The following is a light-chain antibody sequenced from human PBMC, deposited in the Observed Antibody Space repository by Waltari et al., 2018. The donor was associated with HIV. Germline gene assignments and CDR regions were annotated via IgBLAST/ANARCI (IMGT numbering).Light chain of an antibody. CDR3: GTWDDKLGGGI. J-gene: IGLJ2*01. CDR2: VRN. V-gene: IGLV1-51*01. Sequence: QSVLTQPPSVSAAPGQKVTISCSGSSSNVGTNGVSWYQQLPGKSPTLLIYVRNNRFPGVPGRFAASQSGTSATLGSSGLQTGDEANYDCGTWDDKLGGGIFGGGTKLSVL. CDR1: SSNVGTNG.